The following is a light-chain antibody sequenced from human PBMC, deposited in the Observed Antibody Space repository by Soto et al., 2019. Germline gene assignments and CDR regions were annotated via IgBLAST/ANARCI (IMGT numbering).Light chain of an antibody. CDR3: SSYTSSSPLV. CDR1: SSDVGGYNY. V-gene: IGLV2-14*01. J-gene: IGLJ1*01. Sequence: QCALTQPASVSGSPGQSITISCTGTSSDVGGYNYVSWYQQHPGKAPKLMIYDVSNRPSGVSNRFSGSKSGNTASLTISGLQAEDEADYYCSSYTSSSPLVFGTGTQLTVL. CDR2: DVS.